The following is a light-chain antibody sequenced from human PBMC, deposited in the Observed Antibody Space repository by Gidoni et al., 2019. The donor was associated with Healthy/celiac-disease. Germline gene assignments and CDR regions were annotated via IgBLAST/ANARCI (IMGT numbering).Light chain of an antibody. CDR3: QVWDSSSDHV. V-gene: IGLV3-21*03. Sequence: SYVLTQPPSVSVAPGKTARITCGGNNIGSKSVHWYQQKPGQAPVLVVYDVSDRPSGIPERVSGSNSGNTATLTISRVEAGDEADYYCQVWDSSSDHVFGTGTKVTVL. CDR2: DVS. J-gene: IGLJ1*01. CDR1: NIGSKS.